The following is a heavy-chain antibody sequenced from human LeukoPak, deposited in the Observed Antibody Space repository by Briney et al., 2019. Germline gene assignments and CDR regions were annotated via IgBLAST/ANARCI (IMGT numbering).Heavy chain of an antibody. CDR3: ATVVRDGDYGYFQH. J-gene: IGHJ1*01. D-gene: IGHD4-17*01. CDR2: FDPEDGET. CDR1: GYTLTELS. Sequence: AAVKVSCKGSGYTLTELSLHWVRQAPGTGIEWVGGFDPEDGETIYAQKFQGRVTMTEDTSTDTAYMELSSLRSEDTAVYYCATVVRDGDYGYFQHWGQGTLVTVSS. V-gene: IGHV1-24*01.